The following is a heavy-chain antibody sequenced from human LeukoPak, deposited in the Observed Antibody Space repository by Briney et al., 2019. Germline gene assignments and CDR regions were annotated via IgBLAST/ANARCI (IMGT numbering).Heavy chain of an antibody. D-gene: IGHD3-10*01. J-gene: IGHJ4*02. V-gene: IGHV4-39*07. CDR1: GGSISSSRYY. CDR3: ARGRGH. Sequence: SETLSLTCTVSGGSISSSRYYGGWIRQSPGKGLEWIGSKYYSGSTYYNPSLKNRVTISVDTSKNQFSLKLNSVTAADTAVYYCARGRGHWGQGTLVTVSS. CDR2: KYYSGST.